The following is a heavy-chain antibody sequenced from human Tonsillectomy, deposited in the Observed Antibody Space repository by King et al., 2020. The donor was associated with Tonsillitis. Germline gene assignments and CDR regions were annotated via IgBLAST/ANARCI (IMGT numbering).Heavy chain of an antibody. D-gene: IGHD3-3*01. CDR2: IYTSGST. CDR1: GGSISSYY. Sequence: QLQESGPGLVKPSETLSLTCTVSGGSISSYYWSWIRQPAGKGLEWIGRIYTSGSTNYNPSLKSRVTMSVDTSKNQFSLKLSSVTAADTAVYYCARDAYTRYDFWSGYPPAGMDVWGQGTTVTVSS. V-gene: IGHV4-4*07. CDR3: ARDAYTRYDFWSGYPPAGMDV. J-gene: IGHJ6*02.